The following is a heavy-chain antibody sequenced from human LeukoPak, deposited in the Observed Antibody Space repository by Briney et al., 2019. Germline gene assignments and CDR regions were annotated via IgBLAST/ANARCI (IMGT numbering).Heavy chain of an antibody. CDR3: TTHSGSYHTFDY. D-gene: IGHD1-26*01. CDR1: GFTFSGSA. J-gene: IGHJ4*02. CDR2: IRSKANSYAT. Sequence: GGSLRLSCVASGFTFSGSAMHWVRQASGKGLVWVGRIRSKANSYATAYAESVKGRFTISRDDSKNTAYLQMNSLKTEDTTVYYCTTHSGSYHTFDYWGQGTLVTVSS. V-gene: IGHV3-73*01.